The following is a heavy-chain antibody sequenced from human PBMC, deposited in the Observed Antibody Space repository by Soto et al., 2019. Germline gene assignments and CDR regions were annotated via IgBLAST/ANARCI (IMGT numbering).Heavy chain of an antibody. CDR3: ARDRSPRYSGSSYYYYMDV. Sequence: PSETLSLTCTVSGGSISSYYWSWIRQPPGKGLEWIGYIYYSGSTNYNPSLKSRVTISVDTSKNQFSLKLSSVTAADTAVYYCARDRSPRYSGSSYYYYMDVWGKGTTVTVSS. CDR1: GGSISSYY. V-gene: IGHV4-59*01. CDR2: IYYSGST. J-gene: IGHJ6*03. D-gene: IGHD5-12*01.